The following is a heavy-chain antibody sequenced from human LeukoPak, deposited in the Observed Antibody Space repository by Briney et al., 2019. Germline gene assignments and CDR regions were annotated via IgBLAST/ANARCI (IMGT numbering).Heavy chain of an antibody. CDR3: ATGRVGATFDA. D-gene: IGHD1-26*01. J-gene: IGHJ5*02. CDR1: GFTFSSYS. Sequence: LRLSCAASGFTFSSYSMNWVRQPPGKGLEWLGYISYSGDSYYNPSLKSRLTISIDTSKNQFSLKLSSVTAADTAVYYCATGRVGATFDAWGQGTQVTVSS. CDR2: ISYSGDS. V-gene: IGHV4-30-4*08.